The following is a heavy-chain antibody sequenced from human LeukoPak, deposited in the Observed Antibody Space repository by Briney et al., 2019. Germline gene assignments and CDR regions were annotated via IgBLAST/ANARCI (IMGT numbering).Heavy chain of an antibody. Sequence: SETLSLTCAVYGGSFSGYYWSWIREPPGKGLEWIGEINHSGSTNYNPSLKSRVTISVDTSKNQFSLKLSSVTAADTAVYYCARGDYYGSGSYRSYYYGMDVWGQGTTVTVSS. V-gene: IGHV4-34*01. D-gene: IGHD3-10*01. CDR3: ARGDYYGSGSYRSYYYGMDV. J-gene: IGHJ6*02. CDR1: GGSFSGYY. CDR2: INHSGST.